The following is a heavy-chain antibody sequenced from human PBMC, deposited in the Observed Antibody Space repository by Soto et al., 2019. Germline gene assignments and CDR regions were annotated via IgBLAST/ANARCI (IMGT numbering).Heavy chain of an antibody. CDR3: ARVFGSGHYGMDA. Sequence: PSETLSLTCTVSGGSISSGGSYWSWIRQHPGKGLEWIGYIYDSGNTYYNPSLKSRVSISEDTSKNQFFLKLSSVTGADTAVYYCARVFGSGHYGMDAWGQGTTVTVSS. D-gene: IGHD3-3*01. CDR1: GGSISSGGSY. J-gene: IGHJ6*02. V-gene: IGHV4-31*03. CDR2: IYDSGNT.